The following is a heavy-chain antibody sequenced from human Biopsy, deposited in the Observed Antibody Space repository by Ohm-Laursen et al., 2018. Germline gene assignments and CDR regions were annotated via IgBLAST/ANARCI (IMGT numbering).Heavy chain of an antibody. Sequence: VSSVKVSCKASSYTFTDYNIHWMRQAPGQGLEWLGYINCKTGATNYAQKFQGTVTITRDTSISTAYLALGSLRSADTAIYYCARDPLNGHKHFDYWGQGSLVTVSS. J-gene: IGHJ4*02. CDR3: ARDPLNGHKHFDY. D-gene: IGHD2-8*01. CDR2: INCKTGAT. CDR1: SYTFTDYN. V-gene: IGHV1-2*02.